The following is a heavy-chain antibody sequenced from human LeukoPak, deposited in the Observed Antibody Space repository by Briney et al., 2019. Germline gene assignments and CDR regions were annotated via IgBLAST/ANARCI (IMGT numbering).Heavy chain of an antibody. Sequence: PSETLSLACAVYGGSFSGYYWSWIRQPPGKGLEWIGEINHSGSTNYNPSLKSRVTISVDTSKNQFSLRLSSVTAADTAVYYCARLRGGPAAIRFRWFDPWGQGTLVTVSS. V-gene: IGHV4-34*01. CDR3: ARLRGGPAAIRFRWFDP. CDR2: INHSGST. J-gene: IGHJ5*02. D-gene: IGHD2-2*02. CDR1: GGSFSGYY.